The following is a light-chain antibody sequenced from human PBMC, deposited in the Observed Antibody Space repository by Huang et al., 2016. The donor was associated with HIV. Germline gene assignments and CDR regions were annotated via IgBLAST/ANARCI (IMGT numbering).Light chain of an antibody. CDR3: QHRTS. CDR2: STS. CDR1: QAITSY. V-gene: IGKV1-9*01. J-gene: IGKJ4*01. Sequence: IQLTQSPSSLSASVGDRVTITCRANQAITSYLAWYQQKPGKAPKLLLNSTSTLRSGVPSRFSGSGSGTDFTLTISSLQPEDFASYSCQHRTSFGGGTKVDIK.